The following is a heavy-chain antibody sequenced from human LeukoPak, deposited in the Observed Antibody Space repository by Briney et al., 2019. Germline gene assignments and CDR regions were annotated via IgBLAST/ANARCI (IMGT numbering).Heavy chain of an antibody. CDR2: IRGGGET. CDR1: GFSFSNYA. J-gene: IGHJ4*02. D-gene: IGHD3-22*01. Sequence: PGGSLRLSCAASGFSFSNYAMSWVRQAPARGPEWVSSIRGGGETFYADSVKGRFTLSRDNAKNSLYLQMNSLRAEDTAVYYCARGGGSYYYDSSGPKSDYWGQGTLVTVSS. CDR3: ARGGGSYYYDSSGPKSDY. V-gene: IGHV3-23*01.